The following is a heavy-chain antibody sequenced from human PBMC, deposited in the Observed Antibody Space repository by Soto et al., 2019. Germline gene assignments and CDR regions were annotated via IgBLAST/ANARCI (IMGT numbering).Heavy chain of an antibody. Sequence: GGSLRLSCAASGFTFGSYAMSWVCQAPGKGLEWVSIITSDGRTYYADSVKGRFTISRDNSKNTVYLQMNSLRAEDTAVYYCAKDYSTVTTDPLSVVLFDYWGQGALVTVSS. J-gene: IGHJ4*02. CDR2: ITSDGRT. CDR1: GFTFGSYA. CDR3: AKDYSTVTTDPLSVVLFDY. D-gene: IGHD4-17*01. V-gene: IGHV3-23*01.